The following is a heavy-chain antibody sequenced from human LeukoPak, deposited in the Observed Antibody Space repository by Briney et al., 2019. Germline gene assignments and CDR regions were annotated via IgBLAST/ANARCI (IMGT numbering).Heavy chain of an antibody. CDR3: AKDLLRATGNGGYYMDV. D-gene: IGHD5-12*01. J-gene: IGHJ6*03. Sequence: GGSLRLSCEASGFTFRTYGMHRVRQAPGKGLEWVALMSYDGSNKDYTDSVRGRFTISRDNSKNTLYLQMNGLRTDDTAVYYCAKDLLRATGNGGYYMDVWGKGTTVTVSS. CDR1: GFTFRTYG. CDR2: MSYDGSNK. V-gene: IGHV3-30*18.